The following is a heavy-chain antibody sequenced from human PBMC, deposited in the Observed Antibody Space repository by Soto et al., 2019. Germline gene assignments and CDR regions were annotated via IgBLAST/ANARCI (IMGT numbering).Heavy chain of an antibody. J-gene: IGHJ4*02. D-gene: IGHD4-17*01. CDR3: ARQGDYVQSFDY. CDR1: GGSISSYY. Sequence: SETLSLTYTVSGGSISSYYWSWIRQPPGKGLEWIGYIYYSGSTNYNPSLKSRVTISVDTSKNQFSLKLSSVTAADTAVYYCARQGDYVQSFDYWGLGTLVTVSS. V-gene: IGHV4-59*08. CDR2: IYYSGST.